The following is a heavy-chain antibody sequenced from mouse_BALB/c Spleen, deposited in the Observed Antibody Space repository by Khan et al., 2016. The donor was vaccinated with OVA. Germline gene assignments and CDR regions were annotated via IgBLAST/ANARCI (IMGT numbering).Heavy chain of an antibody. CDR3: TRSYDSYYFDY. J-gene: IGHJ2*01. CDR2: IYPGISDT. D-gene: IGHD2-4*01. CDR1: GYSFTSYW. Sequence: EVQLQESGTVLARPGASVKMSCKASGYSFTSYWMHWVKQRPGLGLEWIGAIYPGISDTRYNQKFKGKAKLTAVTSASTAYMELSSLTNEESAVYYCTRSYDSYYFDYWGQGTPLTVSS. V-gene: IGHV1-5*01.